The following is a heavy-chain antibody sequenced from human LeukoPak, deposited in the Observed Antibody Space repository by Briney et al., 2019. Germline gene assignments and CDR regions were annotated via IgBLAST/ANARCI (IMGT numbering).Heavy chain of an antibody. CDR1: GYTFISYG. J-gene: IGHJ3*02. CDR3: ARGREPLYYYDSSGYESAFDI. D-gene: IGHD3-22*01. Sequence: GASVKVSCKASGYTFISYGISWVRQAPGQGLEWMGWISAYNGNTNYAQKLQGRVTMTTDTSTSTAYMELSSLRSEDTAVYYCARGREPLYYYDSSGYESAFDIWGQGTMVTVSS. CDR2: ISAYNGNT. V-gene: IGHV1-18*01.